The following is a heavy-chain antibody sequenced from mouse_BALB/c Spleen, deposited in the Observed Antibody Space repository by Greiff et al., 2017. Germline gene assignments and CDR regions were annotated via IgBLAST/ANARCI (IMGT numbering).Heavy chain of an antibody. CDR3: ARPYDYDEGDYFDY. CDR1: GFPFSSYG. CDR2: ISSGGSYT. V-gene: IGHV5-6*01. J-gene: IGHJ2*01. D-gene: IGHD2-4*01. Sequence: EVKLMESGGDLVKPGGSLKLSCAASGFPFSSYGMSWVRQTPDKRLEWVATISSGGSYTYYPDSVKGRFTISRDNAKNTLYLQMSSLKSEDTAMYYCARPYDYDEGDYFDYWGQGTTLTVSS.